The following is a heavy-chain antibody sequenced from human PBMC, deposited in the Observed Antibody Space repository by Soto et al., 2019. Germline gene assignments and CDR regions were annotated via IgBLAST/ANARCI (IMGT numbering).Heavy chain of an antibody. CDR3: ARVISGSYFALFYGLDV. Sequence: EVQLLESGGGLVQPGGSLRLSCAASGFTFSKNSMTWVRQAPGEGLEWVSVIRGSGGDTYYAESVKGRFTISRDNSKNTVFLQMNSLRAEDTALYYCARVISGSYFALFYGLDVWGQGTTVTVSS. CDR2: IRGSGGDT. V-gene: IGHV3-23*01. J-gene: IGHJ6*02. D-gene: IGHD3-10*01. CDR1: GFTFSKNS.